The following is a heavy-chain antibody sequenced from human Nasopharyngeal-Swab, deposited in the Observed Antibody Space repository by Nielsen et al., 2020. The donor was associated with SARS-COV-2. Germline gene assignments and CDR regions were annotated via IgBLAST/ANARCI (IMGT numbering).Heavy chain of an antibody. D-gene: IGHD5-18*01. Sequence: SGATLVKPTQTLTMTYTFSGFSLSPRGVGVGWIRQPPGKALEWLALIYWDDDKRYRPSLKSRLTITKDTSKNQVVLTMTNMDPVDTATYYCAHTRYIRLLGYWGQGTLVTVSS. CDR3: AHTRYIRLLGY. J-gene: IGHJ4*02. CDR2: IYWDDDK. CDR1: GFSLSPRGVG. V-gene: IGHV2-5*02.